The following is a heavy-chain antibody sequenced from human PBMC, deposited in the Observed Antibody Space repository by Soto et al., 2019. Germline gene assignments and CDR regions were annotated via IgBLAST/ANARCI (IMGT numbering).Heavy chain of an antibody. V-gene: IGHV1-46*01. J-gene: IGHJ4*02. CDR1: GYSFTDYF. CDR3: ASLIGVDVLRDS. Sequence: QVQLVQSGAEVRKPGASVKVSCKASGYSFTDYFVHWVRQAPGQGPEWMGIINPDGGTTGYAQKFQGRVNLTSDASTNTLYLELRGLTSDDTAVYYCASLIGVDVLRDSGGQGTLVTVSS. CDR2: INPDGGTT. D-gene: IGHD2-21*01.